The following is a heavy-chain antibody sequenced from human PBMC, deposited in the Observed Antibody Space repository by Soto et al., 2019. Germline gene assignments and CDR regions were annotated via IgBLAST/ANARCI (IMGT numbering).Heavy chain of an antibody. J-gene: IGHJ4*02. V-gene: IGHV1-8*01. CDR3: VRVYGEIDY. Sequence: ASVKVSCKASGYTFTNYDINWVRQATGQGLEWMGWMNPKRGNTGYAQQFQGRIIMTRSTSISTAYMELSSLRSEDTALYYCVRVYGEIDYWGQGTLVTVSS. D-gene: IGHD4-17*01. CDR1: GYTFTNYD. CDR2: MNPKRGNT.